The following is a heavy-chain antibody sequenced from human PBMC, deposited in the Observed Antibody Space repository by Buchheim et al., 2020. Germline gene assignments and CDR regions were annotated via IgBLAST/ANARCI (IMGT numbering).Heavy chain of an antibody. D-gene: IGHD3-16*02. Sequence: EVQLVESGGGLVQPGGSLRLSCAASGFTFSTYWMSWVRQAPGKGLEWVANIKQDGSEKYYVDSVKGRFTIDRENDKNSLSLQMNSLRAEDTAVFYCAREPYYDYIWGSSRFDYWGQGTL. V-gene: IGHV3-7*01. CDR1: GFTFSTYW. J-gene: IGHJ4*02. CDR3: AREPYYDYIWGSSRFDY. CDR2: IKQDGSEK.